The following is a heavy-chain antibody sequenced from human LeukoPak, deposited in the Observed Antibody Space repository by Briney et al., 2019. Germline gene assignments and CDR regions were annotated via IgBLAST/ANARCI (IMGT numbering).Heavy chain of an antibody. CDR3: AREYDILTNDAFDI. J-gene: IGHJ3*02. CDR2: ISAYNGNT. Sequence: ASVKVSCKASGYTFTSYGISWVRQAPGQGLEWMGWISAYNGNTNYAQKLQGRVTMTTDTSTSTAYMELRSLRSDDTAVYYCAREYDILTNDAFDIWGQGTMVTVPS. V-gene: IGHV1-18*04. CDR1: GYTFTSYG. D-gene: IGHD3-9*01.